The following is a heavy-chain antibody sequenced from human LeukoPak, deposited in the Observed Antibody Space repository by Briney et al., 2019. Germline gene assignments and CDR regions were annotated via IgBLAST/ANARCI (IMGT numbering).Heavy chain of an antibody. CDR2: INDESSDI. CDR1: GFTFSLYA. D-gene: IGHD2-2*01. Sequence: GGSLRLSCAASGFTFSLYAMNWVRQAPGKGLEWVSYINDESSDIHYAGSVRGRFTISRDDARQTLYLQVSSLRVEDTAVYYCARETFQPRLIDSWGQGTLVTVSS. J-gene: IGHJ4*02. V-gene: IGHV3-21*05. CDR3: ARETFQPRLIDS.